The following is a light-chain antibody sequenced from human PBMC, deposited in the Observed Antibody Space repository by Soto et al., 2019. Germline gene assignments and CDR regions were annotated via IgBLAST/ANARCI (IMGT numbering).Light chain of an antibody. V-gene: IGLV1-44*01. Sequence: QSVLTQPPSASGTPGQRVTISCSGSSSNIGSNTVNWYQQLPGTGPKLLIYTNNQRPSGVPDRFSGSKSGTSASLAISGLQSEDEADYSCAAWDDSLNGVVFGGGTKLTVL. J-gene: IGLJ3*02. CDR3: AAWDDSLNGVV. CDR2: TNN. CDR1: SSNIGSNT.